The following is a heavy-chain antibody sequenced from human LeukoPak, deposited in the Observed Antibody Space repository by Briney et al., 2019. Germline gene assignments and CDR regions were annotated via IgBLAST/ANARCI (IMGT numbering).Heavy chain of an antibody. CDR3: ARHGLGSSWFGFDY. CDR2: IYPGDSDP. J-gene: IGHJ4*02. CDR1: GYTFTTYW. D-gene: IGHD6-13*01. V-gene: IGHV5-51*01. Sequence: GESLKISCKGSGYTFTTYWIGWVRQMPGKGLKWMGIIYPGDSDPRYSPSFQGQVTISADKSISTAYLQWSSPKASDSAMYYCARHGLGSSWFGFDYWGQGTLVTVSS.